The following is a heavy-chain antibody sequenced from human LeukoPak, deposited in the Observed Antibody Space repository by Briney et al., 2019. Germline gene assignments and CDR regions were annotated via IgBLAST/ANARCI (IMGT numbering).Heavy chain of an antibody. Sequence: KPGGSLRLSCAASGFTFGDYYMSWIRQAPGKGLEWVSYISSSGSTIYYADSVKGRFTISRDNAKNSLYLQMNSLRAEDTAVYYCARSRKNSNYLDYWGQGTLVTVSS. CDR3: ARSRKNSNYLDY. CDR2: ISSSGSTI. CDR1: GFTFGDYY. D-gene: IGHD4-11*01. V-gene: IGHV3-11*04. J-gene: IGHJ4*02.